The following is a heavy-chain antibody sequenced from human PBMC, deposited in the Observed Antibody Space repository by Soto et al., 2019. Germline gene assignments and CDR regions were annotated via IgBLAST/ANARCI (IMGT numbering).Heavy chain of an antibody. V-gene: IGHV3-21*01. CDR2: ISSSSSYI. J-gene: IGHJ4*02. CDR1: GFTFSSYS. CDR3: ARDSPLYCSSTSCYTPPQQILEDEPSPLDY. Sequence: KPGGSLRLSCAASGFTFSSYSMNWVRQAPGKGLEWVSSISSSSSYIYYADSVKGRFTISRDNAKNSLYLQMNSLRAEDTAVYYCARDSPLYCSSTSCYTPPQQILEDEPSPLDYWGQGTLVTVSS. D-gene: IGHD2-2*02.